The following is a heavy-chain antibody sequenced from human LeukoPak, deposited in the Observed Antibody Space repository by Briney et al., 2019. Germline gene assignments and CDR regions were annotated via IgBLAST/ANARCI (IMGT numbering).Heavy chain of an antibody. V-gene: IGHV3-15*07. CDR2: IKSKTDGGTT. CDR1: GFTFSNAW. Sequence: GGSLRLSCAASGFTFSNAWMNWVRQAPGKGLEWVGRIKSKTDGGTTDYAAPVKGRFTISRDDSKNALYLQMNSLKTEDTAVYYCSTTYYYDSSEGYWGQGTLVTVSS. CDR3: STTYYYDSSEGY. D-gene: IGHD3-22*01. J-gene: IGHJ4*02.